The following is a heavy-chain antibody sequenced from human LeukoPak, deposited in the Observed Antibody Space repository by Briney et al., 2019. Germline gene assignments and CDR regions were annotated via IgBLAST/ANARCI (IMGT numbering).Heavy chain of an antibody. J-gene: IGHJ4*02. Sequence: SETLSLTCTVSGGSISSSSYSWGWIRQPPGKGLEWIGSIYYSGSTYYNPSLKSRVTISVDTSKNQFSLKLSSVTAADTAVYYCARQSSGWVFDYWGQGTLVTVSS. CDR2: IYYSGST. CDR1: GGSISSSSYS. V-gene: IGHV4-39*01. D-gene: IGHD6-19*01. CDR3: ARQSSGWVFDY.